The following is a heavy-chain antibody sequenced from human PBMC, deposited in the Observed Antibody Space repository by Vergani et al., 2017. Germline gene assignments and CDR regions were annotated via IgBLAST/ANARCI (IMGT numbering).Heavy chain of an antibody. CDR1: GGSISSYY. Sequence: QVQLQESGPGLVKPSETLSLTCTVSGGSISSYYWSWIRQPPGKGLEWIGYIYYSGSTNYNPSLKSPATISVDPSKNQFSLKLSAVTAADTAVYYCSRGMEVVPYWFDPWGQGTLVTVSS. J-gene: IGHJ5*02. D-gene: IGHD3-22*01. V-gene: IGHV4-59*12. CDR3: SRGMEVVPYWFDP. CDR2: IYYSGST.